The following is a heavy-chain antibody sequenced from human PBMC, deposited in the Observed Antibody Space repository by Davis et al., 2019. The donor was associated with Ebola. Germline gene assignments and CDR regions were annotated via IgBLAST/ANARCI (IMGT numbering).Heavy chain of an antibody. CDR1: GFTFSSYS. Sequence: GGSLRLSCAASGFTFSSYSMNWVRRAPGKGLEWVSYISSSGSAIYYADSVKGRFTISRDNAKNSLYLQMNSLRAEDTAVYYCARDVADYDILTGTPRFDYWGQGTLVTVSS. CDR2: ISSSGSAI. V-gene: IGHV3-21*05. CDR3: ARDVADYDILTGTPRFDY. D-gene: IGHD3-9*01. J-gene: IGHJ4*02.